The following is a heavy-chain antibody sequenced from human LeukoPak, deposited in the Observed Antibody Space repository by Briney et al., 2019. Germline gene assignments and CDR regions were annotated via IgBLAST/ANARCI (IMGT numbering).Heavy chain of an antibody. CDR1: GFTFGDYA. J-gene: IGHJ4*02. Sequence: GGSLRLSCTASGFTFGDYAMSWVRQAPGKGLEWVAVISYDGSNKYYADSVKGRLTISRDNSKNTLYLQMNSLRDEDTAVYYCAEDRREAYGSCCSCYFGCFDYWGEGTLVIVSS. CDR2: ISYDGSNK. V-gene: IGHV3-30*04. D-gene: IGHD2-15*01. CDR3: AEDRREAYGSCCSCYFGCFDY.